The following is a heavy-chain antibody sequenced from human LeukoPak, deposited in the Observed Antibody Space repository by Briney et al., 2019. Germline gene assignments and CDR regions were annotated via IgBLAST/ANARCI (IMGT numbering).Heavy chain of an antibody. D-gene: IGHD5-12*01. CDR3: AKDLEMDIVATTLCYFDY. Sequence: GGSLRLSCAVSGFTFSSYAMSWVRQAPGKGLEWVSAISGSGGSTYYADSVKGRFTISRDNSKNTLYLQMNSLRAEDTAVYYCAKDLEMDIVATTLCYFDYWGQGTLVTVSS. CDR1: GFTFSSYA. J-gene: IGHJ4*02. CDR2: ISGSGGST. V-gene: IGHV3-23*01.